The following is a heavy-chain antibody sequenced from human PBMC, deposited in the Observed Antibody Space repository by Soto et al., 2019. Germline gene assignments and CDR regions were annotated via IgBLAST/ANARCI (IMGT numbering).Heavy chain of an antibody. CDR1: GYTFTSYG. J-gene: IGHJ4*02. CDR2: ISAYNGNT. CDR3: ACWGHIVPVAPSDFGR. D-gene: IGHD2-8*02. Sequence: GASVKVSCKASGYTFTSYGISWVRQAPGQGLEWMGWISAYNGNTNYAQKLQGRVTMTTDTSTSTAYMELRSLRSDDTAMYYCACWGHIVPVAPSDFGRWGQGTLVTVSS. V-gene: IGHV1-18*01.